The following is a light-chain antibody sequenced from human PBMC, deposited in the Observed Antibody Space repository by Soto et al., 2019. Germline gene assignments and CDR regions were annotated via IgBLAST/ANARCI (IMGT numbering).Light chain of an antibody. CDR2: GAS. V-gene: IGKV3-15*01. Sequence: EIVMTQSPATLSVSPGERATLSCRASQSVSSNLAWYQQKPGQAPRLLIYGASTRATGIPARFSGSGSGTEFTLTISSLQSEDFAVYDCQQYNNWPSTFGQGTKWISN. CDR1: QSVSSN. CDR3: QQYNNWPST. J-gene: IGKJ1*01.